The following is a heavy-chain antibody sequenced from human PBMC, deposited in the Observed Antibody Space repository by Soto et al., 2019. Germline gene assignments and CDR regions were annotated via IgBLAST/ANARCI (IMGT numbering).Heavy chain of an antibody. V-gene: IGHV1-69*12. CDR2: IIPMFGTA. Sequence: QVQLVQSGAEVKKPESSVKVSCKAPGGTFSTYAISWVRQAPGQGLEWMGGIIPMFGTATYAQRFQDRVTITADASTNTVYMELSSLRSEDTAVYFCASGIQLWLRRINNGYSGWGQGTLVTVSS. CDR1: GGTFSTYA. J-gene: IGHJ4*02. D-gene: IGHD5-18*01. CDR3: ASGIQLWLRRINNGYSG.